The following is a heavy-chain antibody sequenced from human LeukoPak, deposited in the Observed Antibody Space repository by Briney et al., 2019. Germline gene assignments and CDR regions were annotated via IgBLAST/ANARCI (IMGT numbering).Heavy chain of an antibody. Sequence: VPSVKLSCKASRYTFTDYFVHSVRQAPGQGLEWMGWVYPKTGDTNYAQKFQGRVTTARDASIRTAYMELSRLTSDDTAVYFCARERHCGSTSCPYDYWGQGTLVTVSS. J-gene: IGHJ4*02. CDR3: ARERHCGSTSCPYDY. CDR2: VYPKTGDT. V-gene: IGHV1-2*02. CDR1: RYTFTDYF. D-gene: IGHD2-2*01.